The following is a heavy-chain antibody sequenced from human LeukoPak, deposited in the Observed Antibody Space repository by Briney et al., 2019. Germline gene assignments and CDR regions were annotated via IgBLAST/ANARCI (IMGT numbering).Heavy chain of an antibody. J-gene: IGHJ4*02. CDR3: ARGPSMWDSSSWYEGFDY. CDR2: ICSSSSYI. V-gene: IGHV3-21*01. D-gene: IGHD6-13*01. Sequence: SGGSLRLSCAASGFTFSSYSMNWVRQAPGKGLEWVSSICSSSSYIYYADSVKGRFTISRDNAKNSLYLQMNSLRAEDTAVYYCARGPSMWDSSSWYEGFDYWGQGTLVTVSS. CDR1: GFTFSSYS.